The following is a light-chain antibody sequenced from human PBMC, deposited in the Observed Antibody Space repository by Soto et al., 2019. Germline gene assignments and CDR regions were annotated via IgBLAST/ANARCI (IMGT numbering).Light chain of an antibody. Sequence: QSALTQPRSVSGAPGQSVTISCTGSNSDVGGYNYVAWYQQHPGKAPKLLIYDVTIRTSGVSARFSGSKSGNTASLTISGLQAEDDADYFCYSYEGTDTAFVFGTGTKLTVL. CDR3: YSYEGTDTAFV. CDR2: DVT. CDR1: NSDVGGYNY. V-gene: IGLV2-11*01. J-gene: IGLJ1*01.